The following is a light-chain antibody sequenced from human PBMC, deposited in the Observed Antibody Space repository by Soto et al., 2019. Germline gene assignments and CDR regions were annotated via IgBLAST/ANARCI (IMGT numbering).Light chain of an antibody. CDR2: GAS. V-gene: IGKV3-15*01. Sequence: ILMTQSPATLSASPGERATLSCRASRSISNNVASYQHKPGQAPRLLLYGASTRATDIPARFSASGSGTEFTLTISSLQSEDSAVYFCQQYNEWPPLTFGGGTKVEI. CDR1: RSISNN. J-gene: IGKJ4*01. CDR3: QQYNEWPPLT.